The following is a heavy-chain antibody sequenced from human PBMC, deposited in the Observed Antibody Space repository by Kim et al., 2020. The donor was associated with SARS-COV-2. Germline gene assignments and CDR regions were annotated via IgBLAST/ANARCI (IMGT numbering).Heavy chain of an antibody. Sequence: ASVKVSCKASGYTFTAYYMHWVRQAPGQGLEWMGWINPNSGDTNYAQKFQGWVTMTRDTSISTAYMELSRLRSDDTAVYYCARPRLFYSTTSGGMDVWGQGTTVTVSS. J-gene: IGHJ6*02. CDR1: GYTFTAYY. V-gene: IGHV1-2*04. D-gene: IGHD6-6*01. CDR3: ARPRLFYSTTSGGMDV. CDR2: INPNSGDT.